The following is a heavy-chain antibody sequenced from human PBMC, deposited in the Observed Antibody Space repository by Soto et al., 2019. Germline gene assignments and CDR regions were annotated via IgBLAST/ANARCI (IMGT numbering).Heavy chain of an antibody. Sequence: QVQLVQSGAEVKKPGSSVKVSCKASGGTFSNYSINWVRQAPGQGLQWMGGIIPIFGTPDYAQMFQGRVTITADESTTTAYMALSSLRSEDTAEYYCARAMIVADPRDGYSYCALDVWGQGTTVTVSS. CDR3: ARAMIVADPRDGYSYCALDV. D-gene: IGHD5-12*01. CDR2: IIPIFGTP. V-gene: IGHV1-69*01. CDR1: GGTFSNYS. J-gene: IGHJ6*02.